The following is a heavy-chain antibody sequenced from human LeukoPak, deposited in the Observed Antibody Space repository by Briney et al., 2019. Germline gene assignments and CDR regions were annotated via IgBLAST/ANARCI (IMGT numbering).Heavy chain of an antibody. CDR1: GYTFTGYY. J-gene: IGHJ4*02. CDR3: ARAIAVAAFDY. D-gene: IGHD6-19*01. Sequence: ASVKVSCKASGYTFTGYYMHWVRQAPGQGLEWMGWINPNSGDTNYAQKFQGRVTMTRDTSISTAYMELSRLRSDDMAVYYCARAIAVAAFDYWGQGTLVTVSS. V-gene: IGHV1-2*02. CDR2: INPNSGDT.